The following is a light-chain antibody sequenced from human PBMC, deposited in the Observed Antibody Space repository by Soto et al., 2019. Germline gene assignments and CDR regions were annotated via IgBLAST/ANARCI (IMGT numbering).Light chain of an antibody. Sequence: DIQMTQSPSSLSASVGDRVTITCQARQDIKNYLNWYQQKPGKAPTLLIYDASNLKTGVPSRFSGSGSGTHFTFTISSLQPADIATYYCQHYDHLPPLSFGGGTKVEIK. CDR1: QDIKNY. CDR2: DAS. V-gene: IGKV1-33*01. J-gene: IGKJ4*01. CDR3: QHYDHLPPLS.